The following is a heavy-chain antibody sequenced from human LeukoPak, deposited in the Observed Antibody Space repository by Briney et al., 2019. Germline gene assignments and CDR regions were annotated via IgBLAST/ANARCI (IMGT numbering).Heavy chain of an antibody. Sequence: SETLSLTCAVSGGSISRSDWWSWVRPSPGKGLEWIGEIFHSGSTKYNPSLKSRVTISVDKSKNQFSLNLTSVTAADTAMYYCARDASLQTGAFDVWGQGTMVTVSS. D-gene: IGHD5-24*01. V-gene: IGHV4-4*02. CDR1: GGSISRSDW. J-gene: IGHJ3*01. CDR3: ARDASLQTGAFDV. CDR2: IFHSGST.